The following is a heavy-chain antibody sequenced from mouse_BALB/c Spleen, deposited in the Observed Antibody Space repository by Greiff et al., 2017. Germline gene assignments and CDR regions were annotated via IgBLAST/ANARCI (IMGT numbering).Heavy chain of an antibody. Sequence: QVHVKQSGAELVRPGASVKLSCKASGYTFTSYWINWVKQRPGQGLEWIGNIYPSDSYTNYNQKFKDKATLTVDKSSSTAYMQLSSPTSEDSAVYYCTRYRDGYFDYWGQGTTLTVSS. CDR3: TRYRDGYFDY. CDR1: GYTFTSYW. D-gene: IGHD2-3*01. J-gene: IGHJ2*01. CDR2: IYPSDSYT. V-gene: IGHV1-69*02.